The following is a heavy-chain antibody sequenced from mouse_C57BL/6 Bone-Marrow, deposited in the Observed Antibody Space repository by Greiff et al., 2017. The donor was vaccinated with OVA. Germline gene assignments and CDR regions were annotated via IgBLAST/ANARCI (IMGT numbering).Heavy chain of an antibody. J-gene: IGHJ2*01. CDR1: GYTFTSYG. Sequence: VKLMESGAELARPGASVKLSCKASGYTFTSYGISWVKQRTGQGLEWIGEIYPSSGNTYYNEKFKGKATLTADKSSSTAYMELRSLTSEDSAVYFCAREGAPRDWGQGTTLTVSS. CDR2: IYPSSGNT. CDR3: AREGAPRD. V-gene: IGHV1-81*01.